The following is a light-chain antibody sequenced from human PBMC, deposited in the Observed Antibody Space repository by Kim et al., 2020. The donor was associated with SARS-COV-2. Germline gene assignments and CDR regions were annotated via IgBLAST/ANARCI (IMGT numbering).Light chain of an antibody. CDR1: ESMSSW. CDR3: QQYNSHPYT. V-gene: IGKV1-5*03. Sequence: SASVGARVTITSRASESMSSWLAWYQQKPEKAPKFLIYKASTLVSGVPSRFSGSGSGTEFTLTITTLQPDDFATYYCQQYNSHPYTFGQGTKLEI. J-gene: IGKJ2*01. CDR2: KAS.